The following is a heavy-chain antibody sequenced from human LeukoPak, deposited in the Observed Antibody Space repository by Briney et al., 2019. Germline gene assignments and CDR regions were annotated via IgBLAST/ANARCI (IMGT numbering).Heavy chain of an antibody. J-gene: IGHJ3*02. CDR3: AREPKNWGRPSLVAFDI. CDR2: IKQDGSEK. V-gene: IGHV3-7*01. Sequence: GGSLGLSCAASGFTFSSYWMSWVRQAPGKGLEWVANIKQDGSEKYYVDSVKGRFTISRDNAKNSLYLQMNSLRAEDTAVYYCAREPKNWGRPSLVAFDIWGQGTMVTVSS. CDR1: GFTFSSYW. D-gene: IGHD3-16*01.